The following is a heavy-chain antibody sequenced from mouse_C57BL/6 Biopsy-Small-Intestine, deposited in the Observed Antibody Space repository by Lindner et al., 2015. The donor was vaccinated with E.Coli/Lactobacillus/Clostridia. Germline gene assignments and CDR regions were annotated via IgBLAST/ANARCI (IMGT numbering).Heavy chain of an antibody. J-gene: IGHJ4*01. CDR3: ARTFTLMGSRDY. Sequence: SVKVSCKASGYTFTDFYIHWIRQAPGQGLEWIGWINVNTGVTKYAYNFQGRVTMTRDTSVSTGYMELSRLTSGDTAIYYCARTFTLMGSRDYWGQGTRVTVSS. CDR2: INVNTGVT. CDR1: GYTFTDFY. V-gene: IGHV1-84*02. D-gene: IGHD2-3*01.